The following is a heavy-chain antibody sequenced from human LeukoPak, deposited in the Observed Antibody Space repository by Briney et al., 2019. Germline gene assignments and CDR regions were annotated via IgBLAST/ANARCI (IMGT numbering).Heavy chain of an antibody. Sequence: GGSLRLSCAASGFTVSSNYMSWVRQAPGKGLEWVSVIYSGGSTYYADSVKGRFTISRDNSKNTLYLQMNSLRAEDTAVYYCARTWLRFGFDYWGQGTLVTVSS. CDR1: GFTVSSNY. J-gene: IGHJ4*02. D-gene: IGHD5-12*01. CDR2: IYSGGST. CDR3: ARTWLRFGFDY. V-gene: IGHV3-53*01.